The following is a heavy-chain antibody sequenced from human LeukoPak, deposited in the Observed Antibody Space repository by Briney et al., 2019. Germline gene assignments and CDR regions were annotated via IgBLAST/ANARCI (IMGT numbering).Heavy chain of an antibody. V-gene: IGHV4-38-2*01. D-gene: IGHD3-22*01. CDR1: GGSFRGYY. J-gene: IGHJ3*02. CDR3: ARATYYYDSSGYWTLEFDFDI. Sequence: SETLSLTCAVYGGSFRGYYWGWIRQPPGKGLEWIGCIYHSGSTYYNPSLKSRVTISVDTSKNQFSLRLSSVTAADTAVYYCARATYYYDSSGYWTLEFDFDIWGQGTMVTVSS. CDR2: IYHSGST.